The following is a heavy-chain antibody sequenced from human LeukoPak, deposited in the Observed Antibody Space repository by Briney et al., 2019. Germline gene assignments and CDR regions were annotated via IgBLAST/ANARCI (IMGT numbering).Heavy chain of an antibody. CDR2: IREDGSES. Sequence: GGSLRLSCAASGFTFINYWMGWVRQAPGKGLEWVANIREDGSESHYVDSVKGRFTISRDNSKNTLYLQMNSLRAEDTAVYYCAKVESYSSGWYYYYYYMDVWGKGTTVTVSS. J-gene: IGHJ6*03. CDR1: GFTFINYW. CDR3: AKVESYSSGWYYYYYYMDV. D-gene: IGHD6-19*01. V-gene: IGHV3-7*01.